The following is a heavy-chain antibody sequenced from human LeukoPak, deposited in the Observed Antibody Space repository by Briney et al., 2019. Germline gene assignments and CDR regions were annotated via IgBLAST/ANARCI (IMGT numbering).Heavy chain of an antibody. D-gene: IGHD3-10*01. J-gene: IGHJ4*02. Sequence: GESLKISCKGSGYTFTSHWIGWVRQMPGKGLEWIGIINPGDSNTVYSPSFQGQVTISVDKSISTAYLQWGSLQASDTAMYFCATPSYFGSQYWGQGTLVTVSS. CDR2: INPGDSNT. CDR1: GYTFTSHW. V-gene: IGHV5-51*01. CDR3: ATPSYFGSQY.